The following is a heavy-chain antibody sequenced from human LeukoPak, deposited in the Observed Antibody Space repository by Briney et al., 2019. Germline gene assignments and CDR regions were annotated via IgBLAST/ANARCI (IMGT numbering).Heavy chain of an antibody. V-gene: IGHV3-53*01. CDR2: IYSGGST. J-gene: IGHJ5*02. CDR1: GFTVSSNY. Sequence: PGGSLRLSCAASGFTVSSNYMSWVRQAPGKGLEWVSVIYSGGSTYYADSVKGRFTISRDNSKNTLYLQMNSLRAEDTAVYYCARVTRPYYYDSSGYSWGQGTLVTVSS. D-gene: IGHD3-22*01. CDR3: ARVTRPYYYDSSGYS.